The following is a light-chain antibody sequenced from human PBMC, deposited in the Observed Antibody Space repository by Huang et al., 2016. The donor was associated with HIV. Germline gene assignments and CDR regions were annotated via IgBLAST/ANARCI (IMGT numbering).Light chain of an antibody. CDR2: DAS. V-gene: IGKV3-11*01. Sequence: PGNRATLSCRASQSIGTYLAWYQQKSGQAPRLLIYDASNRAAGIPARFSASGSGTYFTLTIDSLDPDDFAIYHCQQRAKWPLTFGGGTKVEMK. J-gene: IGKJ4*01. CDR3: QQRAKWPLT. CDR1: QSIGTY.